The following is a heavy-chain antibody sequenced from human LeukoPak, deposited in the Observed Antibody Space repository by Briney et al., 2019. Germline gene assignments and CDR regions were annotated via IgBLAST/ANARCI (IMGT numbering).Heavy chain of an antibody. Sequence: GGSLRLSCAASGFTFSSYSMNWVRQAPGKGLEWVSYISSSSSTIYYADSVKGRFTISRDNAKNSLYLQMNSLRAEDTAVYYCTRVLRYFDWLSPPDYWGQGTLVTVSS. J-gene: IGHJ4*02. CDR1: GFTFSSYS. CDR2: ISSSSSTI. CDR3: TRVLRYFDWLSPPDY. D-gene: IGHD3-9*01. V-gene: IGHV3-48*01.